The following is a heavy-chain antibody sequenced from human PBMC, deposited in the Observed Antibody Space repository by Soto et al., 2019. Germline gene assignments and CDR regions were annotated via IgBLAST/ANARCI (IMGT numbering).Heavy chain of an antibody. CDR1: GGTFSTYA. Sequence: QVQLVQSGAEVKKPGSSVNVSCKASGGTFSTYAISWVRQAPGQGLEWMGEIIPMFGTANYAQKFHGRVTITADESKSTDYMELSGLRSEDTAVYYCAKGLETTVTTGFDNWGQGTLVTVS. J-gene: IGHJ4*02. CDR2: IIPMFGTA. V-gene: IGHV1-69*01. D-gene: IGHD4-17*01. CDR3: AKGLETTVTTGFDN.